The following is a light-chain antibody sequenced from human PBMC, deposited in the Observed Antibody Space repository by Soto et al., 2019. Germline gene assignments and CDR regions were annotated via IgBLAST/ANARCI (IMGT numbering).Light chain of an antibody. CDR3: QQSNTPT. J-gene: IGKJ2*01. Sequence: DIQMTQSPYTLSASVGDRVTITCRASQSLSSWVAWYQQKPGKAPKLLIYKASSLESEFPSSFSGSGSGTEFTLTISSLQPDDFATYYCQQSNTPTFGQRTKLEIK. CDR2: KAS. CDR1: QSLSSW. V-gene: IGKV1-5*03.